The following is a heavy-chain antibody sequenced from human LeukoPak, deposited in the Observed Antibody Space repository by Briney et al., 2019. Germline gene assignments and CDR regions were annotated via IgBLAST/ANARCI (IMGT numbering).Heavy chain of an antibody. CDR1: GYSISSGYY. D-gene: IGHD6-13*01. V-gene: IGHV4-38-2*02. J-gene: IGHJ5*02. Sequence: SETLSLTCAVSGYSISSGYYWGWIRPPPGKGLEWIGSIYHSGSTYYNPSLKSRVTISVDTSKNQFSLRLSSVTAADTAVYYCARDLSTQYSSSWYWFDPWGQGTLVTVSS. CDR2: IYHSGST. CDR3: ARDLSTQYSSSWYWFDP.